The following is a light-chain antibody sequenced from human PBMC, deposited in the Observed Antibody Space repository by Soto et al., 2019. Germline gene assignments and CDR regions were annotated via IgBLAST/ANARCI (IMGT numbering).Light chain of an antibody. V-gene: IGKV3-20*01. CDR2: DAS. J-gene: IGKJ4*01. CDR3: QQYGNSPLT. Sequence: EIVRTQSPATLSVSPGDRATLSCRASQSVRSSHLAWYQQMSGQAPRLLIYDASSRATAIPDRFSGSGSGTDFTLTISRLEPEDFAVYYCQQYGNSPLTFGGGTKVDIK. CDR1: QSVRSSH.